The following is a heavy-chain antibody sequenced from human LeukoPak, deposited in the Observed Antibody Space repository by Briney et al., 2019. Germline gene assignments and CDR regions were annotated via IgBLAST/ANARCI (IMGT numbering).Heavy chain of an antibody. D-gene: IGHD6-13*01. CDR3: ARSLPYGTTWYGRSDF. V-gene: IGHV3-7*03. CDR2: IRQDGDTK. CDR1: GFPFNAYW. J-gene: IGHJ4*02. Sequence: GGSLRLSCAPSGFPFNAYWMTWVRQAPGKGLEWVANIRQDGDTKYYVDSVKGRFTISRDNAMDSLYLQMNSLRAEDTAIYYCARSLPYGTTWYGRSDFWGQGTLVTVSS.